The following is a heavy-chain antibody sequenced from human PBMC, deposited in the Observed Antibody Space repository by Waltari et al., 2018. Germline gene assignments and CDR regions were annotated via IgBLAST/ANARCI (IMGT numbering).Heavy chain of an antibody. D-gene: IGHD3-3*01. CDR2: IKSKIHGGTT. Sequence: EVQLVESGGGLVKTGGSLRLSCAASGFTFRAPWMNWVRQAPGKGLEWVGRIKSKIHGGTTDFAAPVKGRFTISRDDSKNTLYLQMNSLKIEDTAVYYCTAGLLASGGMDVLGQGTTVTVSS. CDR1: GFTFRAPW. J-gene: IGHJ6*02. CDR3: TAGLLASGGMDV. V-gene: IGHV3-15*01.